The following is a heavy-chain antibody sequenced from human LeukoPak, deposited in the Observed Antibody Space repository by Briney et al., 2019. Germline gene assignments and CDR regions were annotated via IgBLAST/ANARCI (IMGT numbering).Heavy chain of an antibody. CDR2: ISSSGSTI. J-gene: IGHJ3*02. D-gene: IGHD3-9*01. V-gene: IGHV3-48*03. CDR3: AKHRSALRYFDWLGDAFDI. CDR1: RFTFSSYE. Sequence: GGSLRLSCAASRFTFSSYEMNWVRQAPGKGLEWVSYISSSGSTIYYADSVKGRFTISRDNAKNSLYLQMNSLRAEDTAVYYCAKHRSALRYFDWLGDAFDIWGQGTIVTVSS.